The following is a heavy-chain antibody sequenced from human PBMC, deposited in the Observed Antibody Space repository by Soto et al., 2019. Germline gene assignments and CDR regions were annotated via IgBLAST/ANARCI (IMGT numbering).Heavy chain of an antibody. CDR2: ISYDGSNK. D-gene: IGHD3-10*01. V-gene: IGHV3-30-3*01. Sequence: QVQLVESGGGVVQPGRSLRLSCAASGFTFSSYAMHWVRQAPGKGLEWVAVISYDGSNKYYADSVKGRFTISRDNSKNTLYLQMNSLRAEDTAVYYCARVDITMVRGVMTQFLYGMDVRGQGTTVTVSS. J-gene: IGHJ6*02. CDR1: GFTFSSYA. CDR3: ARVDITMVRGVMTQFLYGMDV.